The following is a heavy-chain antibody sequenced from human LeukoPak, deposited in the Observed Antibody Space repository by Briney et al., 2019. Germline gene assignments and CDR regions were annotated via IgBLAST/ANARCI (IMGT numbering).Heavy chain of an antibody. CDR1: GFMFDDYG. CDR3: VKVRGRARVGYFDY. J-gene: IGHJ4*02. D-gene: IGHD1-26*01. V-gene: IGHV3-20*04. CDR2: INKDGSVI. Sequence: GGSLRLSCAASGFMFDDYGMSWVRQAPGKGLVWVSRINKDGSVIDYAESVKGRFCISRDNAKNTLYLQMNSLRVEDTAIYYCVKVRGRARVGYFDYWGQGALVTVSS.